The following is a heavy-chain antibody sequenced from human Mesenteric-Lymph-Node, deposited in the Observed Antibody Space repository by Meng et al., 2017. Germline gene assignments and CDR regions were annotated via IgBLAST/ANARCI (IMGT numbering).Heavy chain of an antibody. CDR2: ISWNSGSI. Sequence: SLKISCAASGFTFDDYAMHWVRQAPGKGLEWVSGISWNSGSIGYADSVKGRFTISRDNAKNSLYLQMNSLRAEDTALYYCAKDEDSSGYYALLVYWGQGTLVTVSS. V-gene: IGHV3-9*01. CDR1: GFTFDDYA. D-gene: IGHD3-22*01. CDR3: AKDEDSSGYYALLVY. J-gene: IGHJ4*02.